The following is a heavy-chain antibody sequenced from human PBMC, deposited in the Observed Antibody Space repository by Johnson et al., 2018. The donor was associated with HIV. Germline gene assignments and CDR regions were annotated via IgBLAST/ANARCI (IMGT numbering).Heavy chain of an antibody. Sequence: QVQLVESGGGVVQPGGSLRLSCAASGFTFSSYGMHWVRQAPGKGLEWVAFIRYDGSNKYYADSVKGRFTISRDNSKNTLYLQMNSLRAEETAVYYCSEGRLVVACTFDAFDIWGQGTMVTVSS. V-gene: IGHV3-30*02. J-gene: IGHJ3*02. CDR1: GFTFSSYG. CDR3: SEGRLVVACTFDAFDI. CDR2: IRYDGSNK. D-gene: IGHD2-15*01.